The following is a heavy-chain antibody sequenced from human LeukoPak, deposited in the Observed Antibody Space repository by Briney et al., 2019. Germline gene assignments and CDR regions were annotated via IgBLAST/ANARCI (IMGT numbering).Heavy chain of an antibody. D-gene: IGHD3-10*01. V-gene: IGHV3-48*02. J-gene: IGHJ6*02. CDR3: ARPMVRGVIRSYYYYGMDV. CDR2: ISSSSSTI. CDR1: GFTFSSYA. Sequence: GGSLRLSCAASGFTFSSYAMSWVRQAPGKGLEWVSYISSSSSTIYYADSVKGRFTISRDNAKNSLYLQMNSLRDEDTAVYYCARPMVRGVIRSYYYYGMDVWGQGTTVTVSS.